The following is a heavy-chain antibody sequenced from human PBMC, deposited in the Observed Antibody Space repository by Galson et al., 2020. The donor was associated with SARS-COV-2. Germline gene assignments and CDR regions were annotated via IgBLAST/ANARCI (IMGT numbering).Heavy chain of an antibody. CDR2: MNPNSGNT. CDR1: GYTFTSYD. D-gene: IGHD2-2*01. V-gene: IGHV1-8*01. CDR3: ARNYCSSTSCYSDGAEVNFDY. J-gene: IGHJ4*02. Sequence: ASVKVSCKASGYTFTSYDINWVRQATGQGLEWMGWMNPNSGNTGYAQKFQGRVTMTRNTSISTAYMELSSLRSEDTAVYYCARNYCSSTSCYSDGAEVNFDYWGQGTLVTVSS.